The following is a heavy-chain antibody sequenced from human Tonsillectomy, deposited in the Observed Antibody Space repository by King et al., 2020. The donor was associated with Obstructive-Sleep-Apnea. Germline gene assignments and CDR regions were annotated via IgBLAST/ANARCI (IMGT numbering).Heavy chain of an antibody. D-gene: IGHD3-16*02. CDR2: MYYSGST. Sequence: VQLQESGPGLVKPSQTLSLTCTVSGGSISSGGYYWSWIRQHPGKGLEWIGYMYYSGSTYYNPSLKSRVTISVDTSKNQFSLKLSSVTAADTAVYYCARRLRLGELSLSHAFDIWGQGTMVTVSS. V-gene: IGHV4-31*03. CDR1: GGSISSGGYY. CDR3: ARRLRLGELSLSHAFDI. J-gene: IGHJ3*02.